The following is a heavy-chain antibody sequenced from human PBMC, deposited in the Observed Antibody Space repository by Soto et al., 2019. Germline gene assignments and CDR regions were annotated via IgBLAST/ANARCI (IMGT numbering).Heavy chain of an antibody. V-gene: IGHV1-18*01. CDR2: ISAYNGNT. CDR3: ARDITRRHFDWLLAFDY. CDR1: GYTFTSYG. J-gene: IGHJ4*02. Sequence: ASVKVSCKASGYTFTSYGISWVRQAPGQGLEWMGWISAYNGNTNYAQKLQGRVTMTTDTSTSTAYMELRSLRSDDTAVYYCARDITRRHFDWLLAFDYWGQGTLVTLPS. D-gene: IGHD3-9*01.